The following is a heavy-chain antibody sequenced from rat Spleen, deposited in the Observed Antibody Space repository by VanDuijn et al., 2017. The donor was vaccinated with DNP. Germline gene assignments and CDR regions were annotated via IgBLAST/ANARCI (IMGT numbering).Heavy chain of an antibody. CDR1: GYSITSNY. V-gene: IGHV3-3*01. Sequence: EVQLQESGPGLVKPSQSLSLICSVTGYSITSNYWGWIRKFPGNTLEWMGYINSAGSTNYNPSLKSRISITRDTSKNQFFLQVNSVTTEDTATYYCARWPGYNPPYAMDAWGQGTSVTVSS. CDR2: INSAGST. J-gene: IGHJ4*01. CDR3: ARWPGYNPPYAMDA. D-gene: IGHD1-4*01.